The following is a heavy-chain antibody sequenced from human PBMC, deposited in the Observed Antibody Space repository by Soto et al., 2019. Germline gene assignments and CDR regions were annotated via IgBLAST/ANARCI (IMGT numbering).Heavy chain of an antibody. D-gene: IGHD2-15*01. Sequence: EVQLLESGGGLVQPGGSLRLSCAASGFTFSSYAMSWVRQAPGKGLEWVSTISGSGDSTYYADSVRGRFTISRDNSKNTLYLQMNSLRAEDTAVYYCAKEPLGYCSSGSCRIDYWGQGTLVTVSS. CDR3: AKEPLGYCSSGSCRIDY. CDR2: ISGSGDST. V-gene: IGHV3-23*01. CDR1: GFTFSSYA. J-gene: IGHJ4*02.